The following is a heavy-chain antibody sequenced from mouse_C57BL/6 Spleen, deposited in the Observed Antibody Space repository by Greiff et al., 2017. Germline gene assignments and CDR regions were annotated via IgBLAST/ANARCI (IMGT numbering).Heavy chain of an antibody. CDR1: GYTFTSYW. J-gene: IGHJ2*01. Sequence: QVQLKQPGAELVTPGASVKMSCTASGYTFTSYWITWVKQRPGQGLEWIGDIYPGSGSTNYNEKFKSKATLTVDTSSSTAYMQLSSLTSEDAAVYYGARHDGSSYDYWGQGTTLTVSS. V-gene: IGHV1-55*01. CDR2: IYPGSGST. D-gene: IGHD1-1*01. CDR3: ARHDGSSYDY.